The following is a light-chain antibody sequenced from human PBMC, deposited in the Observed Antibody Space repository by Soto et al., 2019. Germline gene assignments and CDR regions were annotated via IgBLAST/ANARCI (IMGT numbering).Light chain of an antibody. J-gene: IGKJ1*01. Sequence: EVVMTQYPATLSVSPGGRATLSCRASQSVSVNLAWYLQRPGQAPKLLIYGASTRATGIPARFSGSGSGTEFTLSISSLQSEDSAVYYCQQYNTSPRTFGQGTKVEIK. CDR1: QSVSVN. CDR3: QQYNTSPRT. V-gene: IGKV3-15*01. CDR2: GAS.